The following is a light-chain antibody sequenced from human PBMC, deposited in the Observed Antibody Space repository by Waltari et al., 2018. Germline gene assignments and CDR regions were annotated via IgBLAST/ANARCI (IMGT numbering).Light chain of an antibody. Sequence: QSALTQPASVSGSPGQSITISCTVTSSDVGSYNLVPWYQQHPGKAPKLMIYEGSKRPSGVSNRFSGSKSGNTASLTISGLQAEDEADYYCCSYAGSSTLVFGGGTKLTVL. J-gene: IGLJ2*01. CDR1: SSDVGSYNL. V-gene: IGLV2-23*01. CDR3: CSYAGSSTLV. CDR2: EGS.